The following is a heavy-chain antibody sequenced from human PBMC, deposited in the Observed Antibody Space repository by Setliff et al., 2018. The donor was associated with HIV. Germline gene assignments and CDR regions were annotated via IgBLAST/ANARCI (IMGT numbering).Heavy chain of an antibody. CDR3: ATGFATSH. CDR2: ISFDGGNK. D-gene: IGHD1-26*01. Sequence: GGSLRLSCAASGFTFSNYAIHWVRQAPGKGLEWVATISFDGGNKYYADSVRGRFTISRDNSRDTLFLQMNSLRPEDTAVYYCATGFATSHWGQGTLVTVSS. CDR1: GFTFSNYA. J-gene: IGHJ4*02. V-gene: IGHV3-30-3*01.